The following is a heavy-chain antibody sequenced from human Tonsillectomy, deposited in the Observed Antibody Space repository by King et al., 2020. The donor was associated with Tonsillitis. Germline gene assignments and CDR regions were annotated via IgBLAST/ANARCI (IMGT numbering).Heavy chain of an antibody. D-gene: IGHD2-21*01. CDR1: GGSFISMDYY. CDR3: ARGVYCGGGCYSGTDY. V-gene: IGHV4-31*03. J-gene: IGHJ4*02. Sequence: VQLQESGPGLVKPSQTLSLTCTVSGGSFISMDYYWTWIRQHPGKGLEWIGYIFHSGATYYSPSLKSRVTISIETAKKQFSLSLTSVAAADTAVYYCARGVYCGGGCYSGTDYWGQGILVTVSS. CDR2: IFHSGAT.